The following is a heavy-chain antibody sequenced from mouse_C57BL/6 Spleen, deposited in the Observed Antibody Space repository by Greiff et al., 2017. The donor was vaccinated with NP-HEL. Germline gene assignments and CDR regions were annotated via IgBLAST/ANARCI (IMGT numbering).Heavy chain of an antibody. Sequence: QVQLQQSGAELVKPGASVKLSCKASGYTFTEYTIHWVKQRSGQGLEWIGWFYPGRGSINYNEKFKDKATLTADKSSSTVYMELSRLTSENSAVYVCARHEGFPSITTVVATGYFDVWGTGTTVTVSS. V-gene: IGHV1-62-2*01. CDR3: ARHEGFPSITTVVATGYFDV. D-gene: IGHD1-1*01. J-gene: IGHJ1*03. CDR2: FYPGRGSI. CDR1: GYTFTEYT.